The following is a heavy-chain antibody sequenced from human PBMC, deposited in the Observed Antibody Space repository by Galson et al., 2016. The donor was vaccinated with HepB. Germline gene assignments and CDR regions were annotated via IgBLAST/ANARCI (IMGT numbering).Heavy chain of an antibody. CDR1: GFMYRNYA. Sequence: SLRLSCAASGFMYRNYAMSWVRQAPGKGLEWVSVISGSGGTTFYADSVKGRFSISRDNSQNTLDLQMNSLRAEDTAIYSCVKVFDYLNGWIDQWGQGILVTVSS. J-gene: IGHJ4*02. CDR3: VKVFDYLNGWIDQ. CDR2: ISGSGGTT. D-gene: IGHD6-19*01. V-gene: IGHV3-23*01.